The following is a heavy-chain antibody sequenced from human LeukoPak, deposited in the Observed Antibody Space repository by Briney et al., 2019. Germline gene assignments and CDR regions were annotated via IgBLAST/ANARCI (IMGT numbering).Heavy chain of an antibody. Sequence: PSETLSLTCAVYGGSFSGYYWRWIRQPPGKGLEWIGEINHSGSTNYNPSLKSRVTISVDTSKNQFSLKLSSVTAADTAVYYCARGRGSRAMVRGPIGYWGQGTLVTVSS. V-gene: IGHV4-34*01. CDR3: ARGRGSRAMVRGPIGY. CDR2: INHSGST. CDR1: GGSFSGYY. J-gene: IGHJ4*02. D-gene: IGHD3-10*01.